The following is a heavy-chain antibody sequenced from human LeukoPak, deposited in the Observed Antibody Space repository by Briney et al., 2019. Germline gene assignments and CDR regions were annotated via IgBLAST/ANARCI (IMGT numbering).Heavy chain of an antibody. V-gene: IGHV3-30-3*01. CDR1: GFTFCSYA. J-gene: IGHJ3*02. CDR3: IVRRAFDI. CDR2: ISYDGSNK. D-gene: IGHD1-26*01. Sequence: GRSLRLSCAASGFTFCSYAMHWVRQAPGKGLEWVAVISYDGSNKYYADSVKGRFTISRDNSKNTLYLQMNSLRAEDTAVYYAIVRRAFDIWGQGTMVTVSS.